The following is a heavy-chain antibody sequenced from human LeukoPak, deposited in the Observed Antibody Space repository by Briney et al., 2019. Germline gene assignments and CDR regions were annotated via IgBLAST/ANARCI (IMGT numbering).Heavy chain of an antibody. CDR2: IYYSGST. D-gene: IGHD3-10*01. J-gene: IGHJ4*02. CDR1: GRSISSSSYF. CDR3: ASRYGSGSYFDY. Sequence: PSETLSLTCTVSGRSISSSSYFGGWVRQPPGKGLEWIGSIYYSGSTYYHPSLKSRVTISVDTSKHQFSLKLSSVTAADTAVYYCASRYGSGSYFDYWGQGTQVTVSS. V-gene: IGHV4-39*07.